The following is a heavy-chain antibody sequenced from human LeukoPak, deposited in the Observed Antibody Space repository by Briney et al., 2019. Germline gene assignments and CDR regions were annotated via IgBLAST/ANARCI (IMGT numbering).Heavy chain of an antibody. CDR2: ISGSGGRT. V-gene: IGHV3-23*01. D-gene: IGHD3-10*01. J-gene: IGHJ4*02. Sequence: PGGSLRLSCSVFGLNLSNYGMSWVRQAPGKGLGRVAGISGSGGRTNYADSVKGRFTISRDNPKNTLYLQMNSLRAEDTAVYFCAKRGVVIRVILVGFHKEAYYFDSWGQGALVSVSS. CDR3: AKRGVVIRVILVGFHKEAYYFDS. CDR1: GLNLSNYG.